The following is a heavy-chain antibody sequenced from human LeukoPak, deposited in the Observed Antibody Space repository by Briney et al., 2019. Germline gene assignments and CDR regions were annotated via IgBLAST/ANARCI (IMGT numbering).Heavy chain of an antibody. Sequence: SETLSLTCTVSGGSISSYYWSWIRQPAGKGLEWIGRIYTSGSTNYNPSLKSRVTMSVDTSKNQFSLKLSSVTAADTAVYYCASSAPRGVTFDYWGQGTLVTVSS. J-gene: IGHJ4*02. V-gene: IGHV4-4*07. D-gene: IGHD4-23*01. CDR1: GGSISSYY. CDR2: IYTSGST. CDR3: ASSAPRGVTFDY.